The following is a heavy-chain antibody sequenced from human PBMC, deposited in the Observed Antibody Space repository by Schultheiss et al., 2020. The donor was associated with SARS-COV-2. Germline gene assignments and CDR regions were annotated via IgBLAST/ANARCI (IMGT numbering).Heavy chain of an antibody. D-gene: IGHD6-13*01. CDR3: ARVSLQQLVRDYYYMDV. CDR1: GGSISSGGYS. J-gene: IGHJ6*03. Sequence: SETLSLTCAVSGGSISSGGYSWSWIRQPPGKGLEWIGRIYTSGSTNYNPSLKSRVTISVDTSKNQFSLKLSSVTAADTAVYYCARVSLQQLVRDYYYMDVWGKGTTVTVSS. V-gene: IGHV4-30-2*03. CDR2: IYTSGST.